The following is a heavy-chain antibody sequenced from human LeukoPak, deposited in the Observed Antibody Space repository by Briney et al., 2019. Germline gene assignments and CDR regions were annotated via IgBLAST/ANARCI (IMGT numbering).Heavy chain of an antibody. CDR3: ARSDYYDSIPALDY. CDR1: GFTFSDYY. J-gene: IGHJ4*02. CDR2: ISSSGSTI. D-gene: IGHD3-22*01. V-gene: IGHV3-11*01. Sequence: GGSPRLSCAASGFTFSDYYMSRIRQAPGKGLEWVSYISSSGSTIYYADSVKGRFTISRDNAKNSLYLQMNSLRAEDTAVYYCARSDYYDSIPALDYWGQGTLVTVSS.